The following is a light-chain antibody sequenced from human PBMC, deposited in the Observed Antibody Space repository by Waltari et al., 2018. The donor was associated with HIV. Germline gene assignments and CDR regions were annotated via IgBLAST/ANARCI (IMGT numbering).Light chain of an antibody. CDR2: LNSGGSH. V-gene: IGLV4-69*01. CDR1: SGHSSYA. Sequence: QLVLTQSPSASASLGASVKLTCTLSSGHSSYAIAWHQQQPEQGPRYLMKLNSGGSHSKGDGIPDRFSGSSSGAERYLAISSLQSDDEADYYCQTWGTGMVFGGGTKLTVL. J-gene: IGLJ2*01. CDR3: QTWGTGMV.